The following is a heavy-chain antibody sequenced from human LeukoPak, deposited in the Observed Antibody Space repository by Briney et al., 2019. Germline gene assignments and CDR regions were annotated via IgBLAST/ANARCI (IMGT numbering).Heavy chain of an antibody. J-gene: IGHJ4*02. CDR1: GFAVSSNY. CDR2: IYSGGST. CDR3: ARKEMATIGLTFDY. D-gene: IGHD5-24*01. V-gene: IGHV3-53*01. Sequence: GGSLRLSCAASGFAVSSNYMSWVRQAPGKGLEWVSVIYSGGSTYYADSVKGRFTISRDNSKNTLYLQMNSLRAEDTAVYYSARKEMATIGLTFDYWGQGTLVTVSS.